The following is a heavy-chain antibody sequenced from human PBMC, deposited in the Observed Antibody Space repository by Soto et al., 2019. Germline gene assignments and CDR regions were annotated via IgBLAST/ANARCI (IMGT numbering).Heavy chain of an antibody. Sequence: QVQLVQSGAEVKKPGSSVKVSCKASVGTFSTSAISWVRQAPGQGLEWLGGIMPVFPTPDYAQNFQGRVTITADESTTTAYLELTSLRADDTAVYYCARDKDRLQLGGNYYYILDVWGQGTAITVSS. CDR2: IMPVFPTP. CDR3: ARDKDRLQLGGNYYYILDV. D-gene: IGHD1-1*01. CDR1: VGTFSTSA. J-gene: IGHJ6*02. V-gene: IGHV1-69*12.